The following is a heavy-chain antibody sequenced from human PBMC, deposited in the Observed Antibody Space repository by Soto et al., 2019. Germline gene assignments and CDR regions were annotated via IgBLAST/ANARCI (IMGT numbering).Heavy chain of an antibody. CDR2: IYYSGST. CDR3: ARVRSYYYDSSGFGFDY. CDR1: GGSISSYY. D-gene: IGHD3-22*01. V-gene: IGHV4-59*01. Sequence: PSETLSLTCTVSGGSISSYYWSWIRQPPGKGLEWIGYIYYSGSTNYNPSLKSRATISVDTSKNQFSLKLSSVTAADTAVYYCARVRSYYYDSSGFGFDYWGQGTLVTVSS. J-gene: IGHJ4*02.